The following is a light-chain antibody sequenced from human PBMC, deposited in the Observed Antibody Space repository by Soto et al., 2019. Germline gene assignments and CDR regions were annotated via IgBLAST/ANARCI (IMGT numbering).Light chain of an antibody. V-gene: IGLV2-14*01. Sequence: QSALTQPASVSGSPGQSITISCTGTSSDVGGYNYVSWYQHHPGKAPKLLIYEVTNRPSGVSNRFSASKSGNTASLTISGLQAEDEADYYCRSYTTSRTPLYVFGTGTKLTVL. CDR2: EVT. J-gene: IGLJ1*01. CDR3: RSYTTSRTPLYV. CDR1: SSDVGGYNY.